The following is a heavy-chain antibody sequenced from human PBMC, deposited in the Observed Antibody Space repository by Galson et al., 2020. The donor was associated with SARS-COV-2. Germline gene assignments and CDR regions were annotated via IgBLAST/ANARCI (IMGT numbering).Heavy chain of an antibody. V-gene: IGHV6-1*01. D-gene: IGHD6-19*01. J-gene: IGHJ6*02. Sequence: SQTLSLTCAISGDSVSSNSAAWNWIRQSPSRGLEWLGRTYYRSKWYNDYAVSVKSRITINPDTSKNQFSLQLNSVTPEDTAVYYCARETWGSGWYQDYYYYGMDVWGQGTTVTVSS. CDR3: ARETWGSGWYQDYYYYGMDV. CDR1: GDSVSSNSAA. CDR2: TYYRSKWYN.